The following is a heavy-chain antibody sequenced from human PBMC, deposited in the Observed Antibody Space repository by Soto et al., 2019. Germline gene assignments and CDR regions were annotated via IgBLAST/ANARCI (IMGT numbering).Heavy chain of an antibody. J-gene: IGHJ3*02. CDR2: ISYDGTNN. V-gene: IGHV3-30*18. Sequence: GVSLRLSCAGSGFTFSSYGMHWVRQAPGKGLEWVAVISYDGTNNYYTESVKGRFTISRDNSKNTLFLQMNSLRAEDTAVYFCAKGDCSGGSCYFSAFDIWGQGTMVTVSS. CDR1: GFTFSSYG. CDR3: AKGDCSGGSCYFSAFDI. D-gene: IGHD2-15*01.